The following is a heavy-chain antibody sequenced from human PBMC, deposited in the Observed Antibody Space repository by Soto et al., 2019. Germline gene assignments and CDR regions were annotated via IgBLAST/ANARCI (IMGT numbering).Heavy chain of an antibody. Sequence: QVQLQQWGAGLLKPSETLSLTCAVYGGSFSGYYWSWIRQPPGKGLEWIGEINHSGSTNYNPSLTSRVPISADTSKNQFPLKLSSVTAADTAVYYCARGPSPLVRGRWFDPWGQGTLVTVSS. J-gene: IGHJ5*02. D-gene: IGHD3-10*01. CDR2: INHSGST. CDR3: ARGPSPLVRGRWFDP. CDR1: GGSFSGYY. V-gene: IGHV4-34*01.